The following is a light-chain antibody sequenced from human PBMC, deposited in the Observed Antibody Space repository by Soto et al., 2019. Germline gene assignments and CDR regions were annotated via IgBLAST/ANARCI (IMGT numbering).Light chain of an antibody. J-gene: IGLJ2*01. Sequence: QAVLTQTPSVSGAPGQKITMSCTGSSSNIGAGYDVHWYQQVPGAVPRLLIYADNNRPSGVPDRFSASKSGTSASLAITGLQGEDEANYYCQSYDTSLSGVIFGAGTKLTVL. CDR1: SSNIGAGYD. V-gene: IGLV1-40*01. CDR2: ADN. CDR3: QSYDTSLSGVI.